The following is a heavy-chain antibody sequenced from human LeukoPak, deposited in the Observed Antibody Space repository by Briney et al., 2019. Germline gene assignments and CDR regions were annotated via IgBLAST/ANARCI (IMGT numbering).Heavy chain of an antibody. Sequence: PGGSLRLSCATSGFTVSSNYMSWVRQAPGKGLEWVSVIYDSGTTYYADSVKGRFLIFRDTSKNTVDLQMNSLRVEDTAVYYCAGRRGSGWYAYWGQGTLVTVSS. CDR3: AGRRGSGWYAY. CDR1: GFTVSSNY. D-gene: IGHD6-19*01. V-gene: IGHV3-53*01. J-gene: IGHJ4*02. CDR2: IYDSGTT.